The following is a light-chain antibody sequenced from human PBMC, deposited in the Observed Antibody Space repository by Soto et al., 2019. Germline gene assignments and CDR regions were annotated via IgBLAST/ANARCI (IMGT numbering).Light chain of an antibody. CDR2: DVS. CDR3: CSYAGRDTLYV. V-gene: IGLV2-11*01. CDR1: XXXXGGYNY. Sequence: QXALXQPRXVSXXPGQXXXXXXXXXXXXXGGYNYVSWYQQHPGKVPKLMIYDVSKRPSGVPDRFSGSKSGNTASLTISGLQAEDEADYYCCSYAGRDTLYVFGSGTKVT. J-gene: IGLJ1*01.